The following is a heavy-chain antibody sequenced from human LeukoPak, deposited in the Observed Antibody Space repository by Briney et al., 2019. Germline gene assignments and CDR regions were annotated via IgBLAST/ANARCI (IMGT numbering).Heavy chain of an antibody. V-gene: IGHV4-31*03. D-gene: IGHD2-2*01. CDR2: IYYSGST. Sequence: SETLSLTCTVSGGSISSGGYYWSCIRQHPGKGLEWIGYIYYSGSTYYNPSLKSRVTISVDTSKNQFSLKLSSVTAADTAVYYCARDRIVVVPAATYGMDVWGQGTTVTVSS. CDR1: GGSISSGGYY. CDR3: ARDRIVVVPAATYGMDV. J-gene: IGHJ6*02.